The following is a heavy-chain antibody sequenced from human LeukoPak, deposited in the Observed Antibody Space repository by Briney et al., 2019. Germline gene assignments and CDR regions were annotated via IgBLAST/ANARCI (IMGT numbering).Heavy chain of an antibody. CDR1: GDPITTTTYY. CDR3: ARQFSYASGRGYMDV. CDR2: IYYSGST. J-gene: IGHJ6*02. Sequence: SETLSLTCSVSGDPITTTTYYWDWIRQPPGKGLEWIGSIYYSGSTYYNPSLKSRVTISVDTSKNQFSLKLSSVTGTDASVYHCARQFSYASGRGYMDVWGQGTTVTVSS. D-gene: IGHD3-10*01. V-gene: IGHV4-39*01.